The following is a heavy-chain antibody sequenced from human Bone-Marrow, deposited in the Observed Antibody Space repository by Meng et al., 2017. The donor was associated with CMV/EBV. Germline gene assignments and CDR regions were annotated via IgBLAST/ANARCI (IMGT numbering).Heavy chain of an antibody. CDR2: IPYDGSNK. Sequence: GESLKISCAASGFTFSNSDMNWVRQAPGKGLEWVAFIPYDGSNKYYADSVKGRFTISRDNSKTTLYLQMNSLRAEDTAVYYCAKDHAPAAMAGYWFDPWGQGTLVTVSS. J-gene: IGHJ5*02. CDR3: AKDHAPAAMAGYWFDP. V-gene: IGHV3-30*02. D-gene: IGHD2-2*01. CDR1: GFTFSNSD.